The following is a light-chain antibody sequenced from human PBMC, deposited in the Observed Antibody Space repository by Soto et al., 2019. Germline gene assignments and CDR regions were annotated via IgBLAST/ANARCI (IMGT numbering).Light chain of an antibody. Sequence: DIQMTQSPSTLSASVGDTVTITCRASQGVSNWVAWYRQKPGQAPELLIYDASTLQSGVPSRFSGTGYGTDFTLTISNLHPADSAAYACQQYASYKYMFGQGTKVDIK. J-gene: IGKJ2*01. CDR2: DAS. V-gene: IGKV1-5*01. CDR1: QGVSNW. CDR3: QQYASYKYM.